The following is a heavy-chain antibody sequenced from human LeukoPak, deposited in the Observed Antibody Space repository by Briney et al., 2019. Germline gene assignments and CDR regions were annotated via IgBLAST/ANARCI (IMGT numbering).Heavy chain of an antibody. CDR2: ISYDGSNK. CDR3: ARQTRDYYGSGSQPRYYYYYMDV. CDR1: GFTFSSYA. J-gene: IGHJ6*03. Sequence: GGSLRLSCAASGFTFSSYAMHWVRQAPGKGLEWVAIISYDGSNKYYADSVKDRFTISRDNSKNAQHLQMNTLRAEDTAVYYCARQTRDYYGSGSQPRYYYYYMDVWGKGTTVTVSS. D-gene: IGHD3-10*01. V-gene: IGHV3-30-3*01.